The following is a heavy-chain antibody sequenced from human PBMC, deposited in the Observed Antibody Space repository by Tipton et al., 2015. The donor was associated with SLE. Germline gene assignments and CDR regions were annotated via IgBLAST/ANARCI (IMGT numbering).Heavy chain of an antibody. CDR3: TKDAASWSRDY. CDR1: GGSISSYY. D-gene: IGHD6-13*01. J-gene: IGHJ4*02. CDR2: IYYSGST. Sequence: LRLSCTVSGGSISSYYWSWIRQPPGKGLEWIGYIYYSGSTNYNPSLKSRVTISLDTSKNQFSPKLSSVTATDTAVYYFTKDAASWSRDYWGQGALVTVSS. V-gene: IGHV4-59*12.